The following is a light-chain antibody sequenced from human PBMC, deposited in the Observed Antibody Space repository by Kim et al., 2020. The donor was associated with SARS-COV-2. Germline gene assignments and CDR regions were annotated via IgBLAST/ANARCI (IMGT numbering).Light chain of an antibody. Sequence: QSALTQPASVSGSPGQSITISCTGTSSDVGNYNYVSWYQHHPGKAPKVMIYDVTKRPSGVSYRFFGSKSGNTASLTISGLQTEDEADYYCCSYASSGTLIFGGGTKLTVL. CDR1: SSDVGNYNY. CDR2: DVT. V-gene: IGLV2-14*03. J-gene: IGLJ2*01. CDR3: CSYASSGTLI.